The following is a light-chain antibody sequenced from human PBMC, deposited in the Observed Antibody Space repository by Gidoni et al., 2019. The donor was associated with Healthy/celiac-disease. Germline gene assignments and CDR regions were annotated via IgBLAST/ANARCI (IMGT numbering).Light chain of an antibody. CDR3: QQYNNWPL. CDR1: QSVSSN. J-gene: IGKJ4*01. CDR2: GAS. Sequence: EIVMTQSPATLSASPGERATLSCRASQSVSSNLAWYQQKPGQAPRLLIYGASTRATGIPARFSGSGSGTEFTLTISSLQAEDFAVYYWQQYNNWPLFXGXTKVXIK. V-gene: IGKV3-15*01.